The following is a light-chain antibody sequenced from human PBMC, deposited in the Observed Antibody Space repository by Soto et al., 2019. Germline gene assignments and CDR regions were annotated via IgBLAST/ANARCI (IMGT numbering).Light chain of an antibody. J-gene: IGLJ2*01. CDR1: SSNIGANYD. CDR2: ANS. Sequence: QLVLTQPPSVSGAPGQRVTISCTGSSSNIGANYDMRWYQQLPGAAPKLLIYANSNRPSGVPDRFSASKSGTSASLAITGLQAEDEADYCCQSYDSSLSIVIFGGGTKLTVL. CDR3: QSYDSSLSIVI. V-gene: IGLV1-40*01.